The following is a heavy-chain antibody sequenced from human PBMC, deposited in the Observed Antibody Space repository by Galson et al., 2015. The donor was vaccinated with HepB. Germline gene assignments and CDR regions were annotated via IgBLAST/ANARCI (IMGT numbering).Heavy chain of an antibody. J-gene: IGHJ5*01. D-gene: IGHD6-19*01. CDR3: AAGGRSAWYYDS. CDR2: TIPIFETA. CDR1: GGTFNSLA. V-gene: IGHV1-69*13. Sequence: SVKVSCRASGGTFNSLAISWVRQAPGQGLEWIGGTIPIFETANYAQNFQGRVTITADESTTTAYMEVTGLTSDDTAMFYCAAGGRSAWYYDSWGQGTLVTVSS.